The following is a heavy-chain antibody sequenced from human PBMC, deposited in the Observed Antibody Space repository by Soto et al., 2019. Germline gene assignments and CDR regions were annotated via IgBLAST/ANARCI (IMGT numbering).Heavy chain of an antibody. Sequence: GGSLRLSCAASGFTFSSYDMHWVRQATGKGLEWVSAIGTAGDTYYPGSVKGRFTISRENAKNSLYLQMNSLRAGDTAVYYCARGDRGYGEFNYWGQGTLVTVSS. V-gene: IGHV3-13*01. D-gene: IGHD4-17*01. CDR2: IGTAGDT. CDR1: GFTFSSYD. J-gene: IGHJ4*02. CDR3: ARGDRGYGEFNY.